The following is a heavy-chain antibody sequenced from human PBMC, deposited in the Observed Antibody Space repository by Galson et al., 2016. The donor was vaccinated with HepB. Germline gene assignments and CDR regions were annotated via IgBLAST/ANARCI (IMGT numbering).Heavy chain of an antibody. Sequence: SLRLSCAASGFTFSSYGMSWVRQAPGKGLQWVSGISGSGVKTYYAGSVKGRFTISRDNSKNTLYLQMNSLRAEDTALYYCAKDQARGTDWLLISYMDVWGKGTLVTVSS. D-gene: IGHD3-3*01. J-gene: IGHJ6*03. V-gene: IGHV3-23*01. CDR3: AKDQARGTDWLLISYMDV. CDR2: ISGSGVKT. CDR1: GFTFSSYG.